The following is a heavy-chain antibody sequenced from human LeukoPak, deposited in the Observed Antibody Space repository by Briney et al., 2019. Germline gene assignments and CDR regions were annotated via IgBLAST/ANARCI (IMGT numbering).Heavy chain of an antibody. V-gene: IGHV1-69*04. J-gene: IGHJ5*02. Sequence: ASVKVSCKASGGTFSSYAISWVRQAPGQGLERMGRIIPILGIANYAQKFQGRVTITADKSTSTAYMELSSLRSEDTAVYYCARDRCSSTSCYPHQFDPWGQGTLVTVSS. CDR1: GGTFSSYA. D-gene: IGHD2-2*01. CDR3: ARDRCSSTSCYPHQFDP. CDR2: IIPILGIA.